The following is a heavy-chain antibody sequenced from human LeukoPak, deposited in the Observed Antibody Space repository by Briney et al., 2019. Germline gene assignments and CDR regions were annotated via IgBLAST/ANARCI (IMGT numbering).Heavy chain of an antibody. CDR2: IWYDGSNK. D-gene: IGHD1-26*01. J-gene: IGHJ4*02. Sequence: PGGSLRLSCAASGFTFSSYGMHWVRQAPGKGLEWVAVIWYDGSNKYYADSVKGRFTISRDNSKNTLYLQMNSLRAEDTAVYYCAKISYIGSYYMDYWGQGTLVTVSS. CDR3: AKISYIGSYYMDY. CDR1: GFTFSSYG. V-gene: IGHV3-33*06.